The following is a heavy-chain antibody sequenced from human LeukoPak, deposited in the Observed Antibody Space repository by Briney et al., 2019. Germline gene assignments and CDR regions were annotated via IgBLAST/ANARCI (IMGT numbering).Heavy chain of an antibody. CDR1: GYTFTSYA. V-gene: IGHV7-4-1*02. Sequence: ASVKVSCKASGYTFTSYAMNWVRQAPGQGLEWMGWINTNTGNPTYAQGFTGRFVFSLDTSVSTAYLQISSLKAEDTAVYYCARLGAYYYGSGSYYRYFDYWGQGTLVTVSS. CDR2: INTNTGNP. D-gene: IGHD3-10*01. CDR3: ARLGAYYYGSGSYYRYFDY. J-gene: IGHJ4*02.